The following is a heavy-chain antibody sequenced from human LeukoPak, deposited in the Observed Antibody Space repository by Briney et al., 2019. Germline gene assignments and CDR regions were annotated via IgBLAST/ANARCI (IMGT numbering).Heavy chain of an antibody. J-gene: IGHJ4*02. V-gene: IGHV3-23*01. CDR3: AKEQFDFWGGDPPPHYFDY. Sequence: GRSLRLSCAASGFTFSSYGMHWVRQAPGKGLEWVSAISGSGGSTYYADSVKGRFTISRDNSKNTLYLQMNSLRAEDTAVYYCAKEQFDFWGGDPPPHYFDYWGQGTLVTVSS. D-gene: IGHD3-3*01. CDR2: ISGSGGST. CDR1: GFTFSSYG.